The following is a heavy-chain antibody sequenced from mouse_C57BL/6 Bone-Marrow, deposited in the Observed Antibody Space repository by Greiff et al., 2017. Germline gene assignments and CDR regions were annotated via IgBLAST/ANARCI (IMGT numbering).Heavy chain of an antibody. CDR2: IDPENGDT. CDR1: GFNIKDDY. J-gene: IGHJ3*01. V-gene: IGHV14-4*01. CDR3: TRYDGYYEGWFAY. D-gene: IGHD2-3*01. Sequence: VQLQQSGAELVRPGASVKLSCTASGFNIKDDYMHWVKQRPEQGLEWIGWIDPENGDTEYASKFQGKATITADTSSNTAYLPLSSLTSEDTAVYYCTRYDGYYEGWFAYWGQGTLVTVSA.